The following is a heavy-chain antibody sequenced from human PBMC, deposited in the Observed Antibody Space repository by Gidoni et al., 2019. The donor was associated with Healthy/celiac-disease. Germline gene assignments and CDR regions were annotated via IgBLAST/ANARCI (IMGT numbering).Heavy chain of an antibody. V-gene: IGHV3-74*01. Sequence: EVQLVESGGGLVQPGGSLRLSCAASGFTFSSYWMHWVRQAPGKGLVWVSRINSDGSSTSYADSVKGRFTISRDNAKNTLYLQMNSLRAEDTAVYYCARVPRVKSISLGYSSSWYHDYWGQGTLVTVSS. CDR2: INSDGSST. CDR3: ARVPRVKSISLGYSSSWYHDY. J-gene: IGHJ4*02. D-gene: IGHD6-13*01. CDR1: GFTFSSYW.